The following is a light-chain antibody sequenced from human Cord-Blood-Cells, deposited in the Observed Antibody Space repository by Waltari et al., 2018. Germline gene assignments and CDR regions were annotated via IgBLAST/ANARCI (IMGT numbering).Light chain of an antibody. CDR2: DDS. CDR3: SSYTSSSTWV. Sequence: QSALTQPASVSGSPGQSITISCTGTSSDAGGYNYVTWYQKHPGKAPKLMIYDDSNRPSGVSNRFSGSKSGNTASLTISGLQAEDEADYYCSSYTSSSTWVFGGGTKLTVL. V-gene: IGLV2-14*03. J-gene: IGLJ3*02. CDR1: SSDAGGYNY.